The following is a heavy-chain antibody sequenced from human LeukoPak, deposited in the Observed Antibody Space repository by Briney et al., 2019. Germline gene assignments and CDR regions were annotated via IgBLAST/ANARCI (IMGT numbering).Heavy chain of an antibody. CDR3: ASSPALDY. J-gene: IGHJ4*02. Sequence: PGGSLRLSCAASGFTFSSYAMHWVRQAPGKGLEWVAVISYDGSNKYYADSVKGRFTISRDNSKNTLYLQMNSLRAEDTAVYYCASSPALDYWGQGTLVTVSS. CDR1: GFTFSSYA. CDR2: ISYDGSNK. V-gene: IGHV3-30*14.